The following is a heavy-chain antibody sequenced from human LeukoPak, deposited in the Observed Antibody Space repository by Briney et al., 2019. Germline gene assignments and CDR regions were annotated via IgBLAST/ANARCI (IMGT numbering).Heavy chain of an antibody. CDR1: GFMFRSYW. V-gene: IGHV3-7*01. CDR3: SRALEV. J-gene: IGHJ6*04. Sequence: GGSLRLSCEVSGFMFRSYWMDWVHQAPGRGLEWVANINQDGSEKYFVDSVKGRFTISRDNAKNSLYLQMNSLRAEDTAVYYYSRALEVWGKGTTVTVSS. CDR2: INQDGSEK.